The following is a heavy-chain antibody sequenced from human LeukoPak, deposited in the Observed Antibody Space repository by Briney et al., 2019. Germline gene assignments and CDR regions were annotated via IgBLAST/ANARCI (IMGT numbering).Heavy chain of an antibody. J-gene: IGHJ4*02. CDR2: ISGSGGST. CDR3: AKDRYSGYDAFDY. CDR1: GFTFSSYA. D-gene: IGHD5-12*01. V-gene: IGHV3-23*01. Sequence: GGSLRLSCAASGFTFSSYAMCWVRQAPGKGLEWVTVISGSGGSTYYADSVKGRFTISRDNSKNTLYLQMNSLRAEDTAVYYCAKDRYSGYDAFDYWGQGTLVTVSS.